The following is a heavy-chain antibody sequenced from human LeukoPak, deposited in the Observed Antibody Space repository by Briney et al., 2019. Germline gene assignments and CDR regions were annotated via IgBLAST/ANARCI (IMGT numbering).Heavy chain of an antibody. CDR3: ARDLDTTVTMKGMDV. V-gene: IGHV4-4*07. CDR2: THTSGST. Sequence: SETLSLTCTVSGGSISSYYWSWIRQPAGKGLEWIGRTHTSGSTNYNPSLKSRVTMSVDTSKNQFSLKLSSVTAADTAVYYCARDLDTTVTMKGMDVWGKGTTVTVSS. CDR1: GGSISSYY. D-gene: IGHD4-17*01. J-gene: IGHJ6*04.